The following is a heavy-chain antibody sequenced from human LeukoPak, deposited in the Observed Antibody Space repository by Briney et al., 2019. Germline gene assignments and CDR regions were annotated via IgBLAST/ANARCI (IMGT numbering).Heavy chain of an antibody. CDR1: GYTFTSYY. Sequence: ASVKVSCKASGYTFTSYYMHWVRQAPGQGLEWMGIINPSGGSTSYAQKFQGRVTMTRDTSTSTVYMELSSRRSEDTAVYYCARDNQPYPGIAAAGDYWGQGTLVTASS. CDR2: INPSGGST. CDR3: ARDNQPYPGIAAAGDY. V-gene: IGHV1-46*01. D-gene: IGHD6-13*01. J-gene: IGHJ4*02.